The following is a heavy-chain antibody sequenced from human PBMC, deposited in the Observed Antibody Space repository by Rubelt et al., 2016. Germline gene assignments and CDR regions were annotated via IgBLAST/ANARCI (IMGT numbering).Heavy chain of an antibody. CDR3: ARGFGAGWSLGS. Sequence: GLEWIGSIYYSGSTYYNPSLKSRVAISVDTSKNQFSLKLSSVTAADTAVYYCARGFGAGWSLGSWGQGTLATVSS. D-gene: IGHD6-19*01. CDR2: IYYSGST. V-gene: IGHV4-39*07. J-gene: IGHJ5*02.